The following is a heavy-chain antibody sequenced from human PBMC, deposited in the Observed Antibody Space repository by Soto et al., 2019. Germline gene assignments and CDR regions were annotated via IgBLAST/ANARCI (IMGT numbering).Heavy chain of an antibody. CDR1: GGTCSSYA. D-gene: IGHD2-21*01. CDR2: IIPIFGTA. J-gene: IGHJ4*02. CDR3: ARFTGGDSPPNYFDY. Sequence: SVKVSCKASGGTCSSYAISWVRQAPGQGLEWMGGIIPIFGTANYAQKFQGRVTITADESTSTAYMELSSLRSEDTAVYYCARFTGGDSPPNYFDYWGQGTLVTVSS. V-gene: IGHV1-69*13.